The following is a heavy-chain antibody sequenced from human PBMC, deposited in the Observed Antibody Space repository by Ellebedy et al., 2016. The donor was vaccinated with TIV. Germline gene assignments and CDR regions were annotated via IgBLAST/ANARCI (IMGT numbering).Heavy chain of an antibody. Sequence: GESLKISCAASGFTFSSYWMSWVRQAPGKGLEWVANINKDGSEKYYVDSVKGRFTISRDNAKNSLYLQMNSLRAEDTAVYDCARLAGGTCQCAFDIWGQGTMVTVSS. V-gene: IGHV3-7*01. CDR1: GFTFSSYW. D-gene: IGHD2-15*01. CDR3: ARLAGGTCQCAFDI. CDR2: INKDGSEK. J-gene: IGHJ3*02.